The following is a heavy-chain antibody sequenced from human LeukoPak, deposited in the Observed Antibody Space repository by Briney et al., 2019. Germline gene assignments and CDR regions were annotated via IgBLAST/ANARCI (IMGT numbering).Heavy chain of an antibody. CDR2: INYSGST. Sequence: SETLSLTCTVSGGSISSRPYYWGWIRQPPGKGLEWIGSINYSGSTYYKASLKNRVTISVDTSKNKFSLKLSSVTAADRAVYYCVRLVDSNWYHEVLLGMDYWGQGTLVTVSS. CDR3: VRLVDSNWYHEVLLGMDY. CDR1: GGSISSRPYY. D-gene: IGHD4-11*01. J-gene: IGHJ4*02. V-gene: IGHV4-39*01.